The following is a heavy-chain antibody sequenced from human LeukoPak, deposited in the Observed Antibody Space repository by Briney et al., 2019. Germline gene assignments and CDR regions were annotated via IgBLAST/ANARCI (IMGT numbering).Heavy chain of an antibody. CDR2: ISWDGGST. D-gene: IGHD3-22*01. CDR1: GFTFDDYA. J-gene: IGHJ4*02. V-gene: IGHV3-43D*03. CDR3: AKAFPYYYDSSGYSIDY. Sequence: GGSLRLSCAASGFTFDDYAMHWVRQAPGKGLEWVSLISWDGGSTYYADSVKGRFTISRDNSKNSLYLQMNSLRAEDTALYYCAKAFPYYYDSSGYSIDYWGQGTLVTVSS.